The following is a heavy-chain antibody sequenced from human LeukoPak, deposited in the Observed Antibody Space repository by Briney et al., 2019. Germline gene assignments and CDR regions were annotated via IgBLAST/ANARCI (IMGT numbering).Heavy chain of an antibody. CDR3: ARIPQGGYCSGGSCYKASFDY. J-gene: IGHJ4*02. D-gene: IGHD2-15*01. CDR1: GYTFTNYG. Sequence: GASVKVSCKASGYTFTNYGINWVRQAPGQGLEWMGWISAYNGNTNYAQKLQGRVTMTTDTSTSTAYMELRSLRSDDTAVYYCARIPQGGYCSGGSCYKASFDYWGQGTLVTVSS. V-gene: IGHV1-18*01. CDR2: ISAYNGNT.